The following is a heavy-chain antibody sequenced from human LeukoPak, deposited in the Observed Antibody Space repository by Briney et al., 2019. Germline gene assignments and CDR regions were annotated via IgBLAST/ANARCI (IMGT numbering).Heavy chain of an antibody. D-gene: IGHD2-2*03. CDR3: ARVDITLDY. J-gene: IGHJ4*02. CDR1: GFTFSSYA. V-gene: IGHV4-34*01. CDR2: INHSGST. Sequence: GSLRLSCVASGFTFSSYAMSWVRQPPGKGLEWIGEINHSGSTNYNPSFKSRVTISVDTSKNQFSLKLSSVTAADTAVYYCARVDITLDYWGQGTLVTVSS.